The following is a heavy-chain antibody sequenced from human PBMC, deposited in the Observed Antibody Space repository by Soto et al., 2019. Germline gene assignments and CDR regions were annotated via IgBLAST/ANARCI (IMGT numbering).Heavy chain of an antibody. CDR1: GDSVSSKSAA. J-gene: IGHJ4*02. Sequence: QPLSLTCSIYGDSVSSKSAAWNWISQSPSRGLEWLGRTYYRSKWYNDYAVSVKSRITINPDTSKNQFSLQMNSLKTEDTAVYYCTTDLGDYGGNPTRGPDYWGQGTLVTVSS. CDR3: TTDLGDYGGNPTRGPDY. V-gene: IGHV6-1*01. CDR2: TYYRSKWYN. D-gene: IGHD4-17*01.